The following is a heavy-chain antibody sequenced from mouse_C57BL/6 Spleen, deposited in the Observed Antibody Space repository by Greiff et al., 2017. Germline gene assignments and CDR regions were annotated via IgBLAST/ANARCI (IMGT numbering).Heavy chain of an antibody. V-gene: IGHV1-81*01. J-gene: IGHJ4*01. CDR1: GYTFTSYG. CDR2: IYPRSGNT. Sequence: QVQLQQSGAELARPGASVKMSCKASGYTFTSYGISWVKQRTGQGLEWIGEIYPRSGNTYYKEKFKGKATLTADKSSSTAYMGLRSLTSEDSAVYFCARNYGYKYYAMDYWGQGTSVTVAS. CDR3: ARNYGYKYYAMDY. D-gene: IGHD2-2*01.